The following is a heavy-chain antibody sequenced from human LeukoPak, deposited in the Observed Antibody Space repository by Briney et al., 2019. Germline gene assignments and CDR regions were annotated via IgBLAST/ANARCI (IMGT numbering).Heavy chain of an antibody. CDR2: VYYSGST. CDR3: ASHRRSHGSEY. CDR1: GGSFEHYF. Sequence: SETLSLTRTVSGGSFEHYFWSWIRQPPGKGLEWIGYVYYSGSTDYSPSLKSRLTISTDTSKNQFSLKLNSVTAADTAVYYCASHRRSHGSEYWGQGTLVTVSS. J-gene: IGHJ4*02. D-gene: IGHD3-10*01. V-gene: IGHV4-59*01.